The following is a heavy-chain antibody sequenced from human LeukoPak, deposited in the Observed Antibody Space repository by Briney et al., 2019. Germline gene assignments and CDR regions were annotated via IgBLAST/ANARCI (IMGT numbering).Heavy chain of an antibody. Sequence: SETLSLTCTVSGGSISSYYWSWIRQPPGKGLEWIGDIYYSGSTNYNPSLKSRVTISVDTSKNQFSPKLSSVPAADTAVYYCARLTPRYYSYGMDVWGQGTTVTVSS. CDR1: GGSISSYY. CDR3: ARLTPRYYSYGMDV. V-gene: IGHV4-59*01. CDR2: IYYSGST. J-gene: IGHJ6*02.